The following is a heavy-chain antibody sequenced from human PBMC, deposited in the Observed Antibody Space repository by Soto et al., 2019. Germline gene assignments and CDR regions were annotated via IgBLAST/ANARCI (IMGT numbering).Heavy chain of an antibody. J-gene: IGHJ4*02. D-gene: IGHD1-26*01. V-gene: IGHV4-34*01. CDR1: GGSFSGYY. CDR3: ASGSSLPFDY. CDR2: INHSGST. Sequence: SETLSLTCAVYGGSFSGYYWSWIRQPPGKGLEWIGEINHSGSTNYNPSLKSRVTISVDTSKNQFSLKLSSVTAADTAVYYCASGSSLPFDYWGQGTLVTVPQ.